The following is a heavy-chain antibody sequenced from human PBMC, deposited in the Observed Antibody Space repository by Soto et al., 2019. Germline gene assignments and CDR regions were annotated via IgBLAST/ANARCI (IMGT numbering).Heavy chain of an antibody. V-gene: IGHV1-24*01. CDR3: ATPYYYDSSGYYYFDY. CDR1: GYTLTELS. D-gene: IGHD3-22*01. CDR2: FDPEDGET. J-gene: IGHJ4*02. Sequence: ASVKVSCKVSGYTLTELSMHWVRQAPGKGLEWMGGFDPEDGETIYAQKFQGRVTMTEDTSTDTAYMELRSLRSEDTAVYYCATPYYYDSSGYYYFDYWGQGTLVTVSS.